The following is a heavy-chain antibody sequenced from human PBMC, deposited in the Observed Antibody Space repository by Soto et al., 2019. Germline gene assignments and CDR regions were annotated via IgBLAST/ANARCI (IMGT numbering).Heavy chain of an antibody. D-gene: IGHD2-2*01. CDR1: GFTFSSYG. Sequence: QVQLVESGGGVVQPGRSLRLSCAASGFTFSSYGMHWVRQAPGKGLEWVAVISYDGSNKYYADSVKGRFTISRDNSKNTLYLQMNSLRAEDTAVYYCAKSSCSSTSCYGTYYYYGMDVWGQGTTVTVSS. CDR3: AKSSCSSTSCYGTYYYYGMDV. CDR2: ISYDGSNK. J-gene: IGHJ6*02. V-gene: IGHV3-30*18.